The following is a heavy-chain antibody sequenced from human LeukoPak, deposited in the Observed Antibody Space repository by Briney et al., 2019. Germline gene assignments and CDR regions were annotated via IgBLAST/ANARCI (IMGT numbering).Heavy chain of an antibody. J-gene: IGHJ6*02. Sequence: ASVNVSCKASGYTFTSYDINWVRQATGQGPEWMGWMNPNSGNTGYAQKFQGRVTMTRNTSISTAYMELSSLRSEDTAVYYCASPGDYYYGMDVWGQGTTVTVSS. CDR2: MNPNSGNT. CDR3: ASPGDYYYGMDV. CDR1: GYTFTSYD. V-gene: IGHV1-8*01.